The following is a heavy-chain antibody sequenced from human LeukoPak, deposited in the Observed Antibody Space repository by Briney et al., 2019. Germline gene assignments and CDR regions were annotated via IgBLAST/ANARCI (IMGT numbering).Heavy chain of an antibody. D-gene: IGHD3-10*01. V-gene: IGHV4-39*07. CDR2: IYYSGST. CDR1: GGSISSSSYY. CDR3: ARDRTYYGSGSYDAFDI. Sequence: SETLSLTCTVSGGSISSSSYYWGWIRQPPGKGLEWIGSIYYSGSTNYNPSLKSRVTISVDTSKNQFSLKLSSVTAADTAVYYCARDRTYYGSGSYDAFDIWGQGTMVTVSS. J-gene: IGHJ3*02.